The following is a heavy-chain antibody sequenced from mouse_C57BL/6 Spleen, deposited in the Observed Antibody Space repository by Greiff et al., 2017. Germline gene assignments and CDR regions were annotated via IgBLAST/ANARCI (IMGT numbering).Heavy chain of an antibody. CDR2: INPSNGGT. D-gene: IGHD1-1*01. J-gene: IGHJ1*03. CDR3: ARKGYGSSHWYFDV. CDR1: GYTFTSYW. Sequence: QVQLQQPGTELVKPGASVKLSCKASGYTFTSYWMHWVKQRPGQGLEWIGNINPSNGGTNYNEKFKSKATLTVDKSSSTAYMQLSSLTSEDSAVYYCARKGYGSSHWYFDVWGTGTTVTVSS. V-gene: IGHV1-53*01.